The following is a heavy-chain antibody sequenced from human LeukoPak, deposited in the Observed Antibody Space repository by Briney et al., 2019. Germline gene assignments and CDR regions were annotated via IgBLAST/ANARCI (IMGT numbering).Heavy chain of an antibody. CDR2: INPNSGGT. CDR1: GYTFTGYY. J-gene: IGHJ5*02. Sequence: ASVKVSCKASGYTFTGYYVHWVRQAPGQGLEWMGWINPNSGGTNYAQKFQGRVTMTRDTSISTAYMELSRLRSDDTAVYYCARTGRSNYDILTGYSKYNWFDPWGQGTLVTVSS. V-gene: IGHV1-2*02. CDR3: ARTGRSNYDILTGYSKYNWFDP. D-gene: IGHD3-9*01.